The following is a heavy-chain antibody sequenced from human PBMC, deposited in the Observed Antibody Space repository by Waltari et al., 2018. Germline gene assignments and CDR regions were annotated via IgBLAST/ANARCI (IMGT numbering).Heavy chain of an antibody. CDR3: AKDLYTTFGAVDS. Sequence: EVPLLQSGGGLVQPGGSRQLACAASRFAFPDFAMSWVRQAPGQGLEWVACITNGGGRTFYAESVRGRFTISRDSSYNRVDLQMNSLRGEDTAVYYCAKDLYTTFGAVDSWGQGSLVSVSS. J-gene: IGHJ4*02. D-gene: IGHD3-16*01. CDR1: RFAFPDFA. V-gene: IGHV3-23*01. CDR2: ITNGGGRT.